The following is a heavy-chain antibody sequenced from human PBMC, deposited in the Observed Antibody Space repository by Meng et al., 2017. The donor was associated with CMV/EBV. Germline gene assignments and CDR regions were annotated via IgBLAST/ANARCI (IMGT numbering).Heavy chain of an antibody. CDR3: ARDWVVPAALDY. Sequence: ASVKVSCKASGYTFTGYYMHWVRQAPGQGLEWMGWINPNSGGTNYAQKFQGRVTMTRDKSISTAYMELSRLRSDDTAVYYCARDWVVPAALDYWGQGTLVTVSS. V-gene: IGHV1-2*02. D-gene: IGHD2-2*01. J-gene: IGHJ4*02. CDR2: INPNSGGT. CDR1: GYTFTGYY.